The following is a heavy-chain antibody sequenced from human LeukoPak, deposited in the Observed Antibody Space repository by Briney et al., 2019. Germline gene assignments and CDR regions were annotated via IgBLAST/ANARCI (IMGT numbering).Heavy chain of an antibody. D-gene: IGHD7-27*01. J-gene: IGHJ3*02. CDR2: FDPEDGET. CDR1: GYTLTELS. V-gene: IGHV1-24*01. Sequence: GASVKVSRRVSGYTLTELSMHWVRQAPGKGLEWMGGFDPEDGETIYAQKFQGRVTMTEDTSTDTAYMELSSLRSEDTAVYYCANWGAGAFDIWGQGTMVTVSS. CDR3: ANWGAGAFDI.